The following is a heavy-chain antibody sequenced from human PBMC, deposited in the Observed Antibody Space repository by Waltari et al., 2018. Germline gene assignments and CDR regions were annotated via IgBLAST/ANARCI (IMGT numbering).Heavy chain of an antibody. V-gene: IGHV7-4-1*02. D-gene: IGHD2-2*01. J-gene: IGHJ5*02. CDR3: AREVVPSRTIVVNWFDP. CDR2: ITTNTWNP. CDR1: GYIFTSYA. Sequence: QVQLVQSGSELKKPGASVKISCKASGYIFTSYAINWLRQAPGKGPELMGWITTNTWNPTYAQGFRGRFAFSLDTAVNPAYLGINSLKTEDTAIYYCAREVVPSRTIVVNWFDPWGQGTQVTVSS.